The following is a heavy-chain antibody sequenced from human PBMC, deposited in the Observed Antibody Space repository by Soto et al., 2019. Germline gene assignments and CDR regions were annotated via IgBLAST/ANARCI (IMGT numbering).Heavy chain of an antibody. D-gene: IGHD6-19*01. CDR2: IYYSGST. CDR3: ARHLVDSNSSGWYY. CDR1: GGSISSSSYY. J-gene: IGHJ4*02. V-gene: IGHV4-39*01. Sequence: SETLSLTCTVSGGSISSSSYYWGWIRQPPGKGLEWIGSIYYSGSTYYNPSLKSRVTISVDTSKNQFSLKLSSVTAADTAVYYCARHLVDSNSSGWYYWGQGTLVTVSS.